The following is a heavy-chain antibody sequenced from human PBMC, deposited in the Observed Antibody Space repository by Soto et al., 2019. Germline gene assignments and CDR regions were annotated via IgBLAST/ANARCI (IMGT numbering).Heavy chain of an antibody. CDR3: AKDGVLRFLEWLFISYYMDV. V-gene: IGHV3-23*01. J-gene: IGHJ6*03. CDR1: GFTFSSYA. D-gene: IGHD3-3*01. Sequence: GGSLRLSCAASGFTFSSYAMSWVRQAPGKGLEWVSAISGSGGSTYYADSVKGRFTIARDNSKNTLYLQMNSLRAEDTAVYYCAKDGVLRFLEWLFISYYMDVWGKGTTVTVSS. CDR2: ISGSGGST.